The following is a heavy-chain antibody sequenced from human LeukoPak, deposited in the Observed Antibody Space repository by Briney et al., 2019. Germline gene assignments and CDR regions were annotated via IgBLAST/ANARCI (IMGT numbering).Heavy chain of an antibody. Sequence: ASVKVSCKASGGTFSSYTISWVRQAPGQGLEWMGRIIPILGIANYAQKFQGRVTITADKSTSTAYMGLSSLRSEDTAVYYCARGVIEVNWFDPWGQGTLVTVSS. J-gene: IGHJ5*02. CDR2: IIPILGIA. CDR1: GGTFSSYT. CDR3: ARGVIEVNWFDP. V-gene: IGHV1-69*02.